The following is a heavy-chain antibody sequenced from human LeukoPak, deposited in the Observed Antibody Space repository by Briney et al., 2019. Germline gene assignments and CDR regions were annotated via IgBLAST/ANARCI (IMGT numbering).Heavy chain of an antibody. CDR2: LSGSGGGT. Sequence: GGSLRLSCAVSGFTLSNYGMSWVRQAPGKGLEWVAGLSGSGGGTNYAESVKGRFTISRDSSKNTLYLQMNSLRADDTAVYFCAKRGVVIRVILVGFHKEAYYFDSWGQGALVTVSS. CDR1: GFTLSNYG. V-gene: IGHV3-23*01. D-gene: IGHD3-22*01. CDR3: AKRGVVIRVILVGFHKEAYYFDS. J-gene: IGHJ4*02.